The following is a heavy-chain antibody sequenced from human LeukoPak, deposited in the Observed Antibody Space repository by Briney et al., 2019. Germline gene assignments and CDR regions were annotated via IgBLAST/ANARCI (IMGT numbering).Heavy chain of an antibody. CDR1: GFTFSYYG. CDR2: ISGSGDRT. CDR3: AKGSIVGATSYYYLDV. D-gene: IGHD1-26*01. J-gene: IGHJ6*03. V-gene: IGHV3-23*01. Sequence: PGGSVRLSCAAYGFTFSYYGMNWVRQAPGKGLEWVSGISGSGDRTYYEDSVKGRFTISRDNSKNTLYLQMNSLRAEDTAVYYCAKGSIVGATSYYYLDVWGTGTTVTVSS.